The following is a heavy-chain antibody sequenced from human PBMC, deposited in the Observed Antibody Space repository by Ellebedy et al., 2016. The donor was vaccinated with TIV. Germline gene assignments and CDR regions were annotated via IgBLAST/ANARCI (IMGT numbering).Heavy chain of an antibody. D-gene: IGHD1-26*01. Sequence: GGSLRLXXAASGFTFSNYYMSWVRQAPGKGLEWVANIKQDGSVKYYVDSVKGRFTISRDNAKNALYLQMNRLRADDSGVYYCVNADIVTAGFGPWGQGTLVTVSS. CDR3: VNADIVTAGFGP. CDR1: GFTFSNYY. V-gene: IGHV3-7*03. J-gene: IGHJ5*02. CDR2: IKQDGSVK.